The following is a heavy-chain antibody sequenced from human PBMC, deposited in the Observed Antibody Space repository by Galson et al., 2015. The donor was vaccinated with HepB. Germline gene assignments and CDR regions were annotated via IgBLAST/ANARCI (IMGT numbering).Heavy chain of an antibody. CDR1: GFNFNYYA. CDR2: ITNDGAGT. D-gene: IGHD3/OR15-3a*01. Sequence: SLRLSCAASGFNFNYYAMHWVRQAPGRGLEYISGITNDGAGTNYADFVRGRFTISSDNSRKSLNLQMPSLRPDDTALYYCVKEYFWSGFLVGSFHVWGQGTMVTVSS. CDR3: VKEYFWSGFLVGSFHV. V-gene: IGHV3-64D*08. J-gene: IGHJ3*01.